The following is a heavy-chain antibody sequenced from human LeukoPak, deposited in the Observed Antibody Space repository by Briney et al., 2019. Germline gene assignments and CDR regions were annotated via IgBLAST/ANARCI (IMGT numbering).Heavy chain of an antibody. V-gene: IGHV4-30-4*01. D-gene: IGHD2-2*01. Sequence: PSQTLSLTCTVSGGSISSGDYYWSWICQPPGKGLEWIGYIYYSGSTYYNPSLKSRVTISVDTSKNQFSLKLSSVTAADTAVYYCARGYCSSTSCYASYYYYGMDVWGQGTTVTVSS. CDR3: ARGYCSSTSCYASYYYYGMDV. CDR1: GGSISSGDYY. J-gene: IGHJ6*02. CDR2: IYYSGST.